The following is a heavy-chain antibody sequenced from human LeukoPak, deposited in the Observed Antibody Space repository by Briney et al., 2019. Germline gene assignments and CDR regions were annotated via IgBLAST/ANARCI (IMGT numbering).Heavy chain of an antibody. D-gene: IGHD3-3*01. CDR3: ARDPKRFLEWLPLGFDP. J-gene: IGHJ5*02. V-gene: IGHV4-30-4*01. Sequence: SETLSLTCTVSGGSISSGDYYWSWIRQPPGKGLEWIGYIYYSGSTYYNPSLKSRVTISVVTSKNQFSLKLSSVTAADTAVYYCARDPKRFLEWLPLGFDPWGQGTLVTVSS. CDR1: GGSISSGDYY. CDR2: IYYSGST.